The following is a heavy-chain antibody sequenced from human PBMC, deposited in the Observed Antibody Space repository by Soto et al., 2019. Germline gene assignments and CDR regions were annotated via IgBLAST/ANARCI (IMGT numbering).Heavy chain of an antibody. V-gene: IGHV4-31*03. D-gene: IGHD3-3*01. J-gene: IGHJ5*01. CDR2: IYYSGNN. Sequence: SETLSLTCTVSGGSISSGGYYWTWLRQHQGKGLEWIGYIYYSGNNYYNPSLKIRVTIYVDTTKNQFSLKLSSVTAADTSVYDCARCASTIFGVVNKDNWFDSWGQGTLVTVSS. CDR3: ARCASTIFGVVNKDNWFDS. CDR1: GGSISSGGYY.